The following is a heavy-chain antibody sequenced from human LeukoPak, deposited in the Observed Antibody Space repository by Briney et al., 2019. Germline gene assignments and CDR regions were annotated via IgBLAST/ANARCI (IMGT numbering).Heavy chain of an antibody. CDR3: GRDLLEWDFDY. Sequence: GRSLRPSCAASGLTVSSTYTRCVRQTPGKGLESVSVIYSGGSTYYADSVKGRFTISRDNSKTRLYLQMNSLRAEDTAVYYCGRDLLEWDFDYWGEGTLVTVSS. V-gene: IGHV3-66*01. D-gene: IGHD1-26*01. CDR1: GLTVSSTY. J-gene: IGHJ4*02. CDR2: IYSGGST.